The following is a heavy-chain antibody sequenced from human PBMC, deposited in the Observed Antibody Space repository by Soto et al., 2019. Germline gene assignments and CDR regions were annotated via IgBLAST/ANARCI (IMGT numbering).Heavy chain of an antibody. CDR2: ISYDGSNK. D-gene: IGHD2-15*01. J-gene: IGHJ4*02. CDR3: ARDSRGGSGVDF. Sequence: QVQLVESGGGVVQPGRSLRLSCAASGFTFSSYAMHWVRQAPGKGLEWVAVISYDGSNKYYADSVKGRFTISRDNSKNTLYLQMNSLRAEDTAVYYCARDSRGGSGVDFGGQGTLVTVSS. V-gene: IGHV3-30-3*01. CDR1: GFTFSSYA.